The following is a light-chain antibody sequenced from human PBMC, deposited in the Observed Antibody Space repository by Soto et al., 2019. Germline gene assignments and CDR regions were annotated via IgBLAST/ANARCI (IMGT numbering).Light chain of an antibody. J-gene: IGLJ3*02. CDR3: QSYDSANRWV. CDR2: EDN. V-gene: IGLV6-57*03. CDR1: SGNIASNY. Sequence: FMLTQPHSVSESPGKTVTISCTRSSGNIASNYVQWYQQRPGSAPTTVIYEDNQRPSGVPNRFSGSIDSSSNSASLTISGLKTEDEADYYCQSYDSANRWVFGGGTKVTVL.